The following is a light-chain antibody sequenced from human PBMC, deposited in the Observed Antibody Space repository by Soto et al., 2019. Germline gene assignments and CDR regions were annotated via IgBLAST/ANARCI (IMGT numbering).Light chain of an antibody. CDR1: QGIGDT. CDR3: QRYKNWPLT. J-gene: IGKJ4*01. V-gene: IGKV3-15*01. CDR2: DTS. Sequence: EVVLTQPPATLSVSPGEGFTLSCRASQGIGDTLAWYQHKPGQXPRXXIYDTSARATGVPARFSGSRSGPEFTITINSLQSEDCAMYEGQRYKNWPLTFGGGTKVDIK.